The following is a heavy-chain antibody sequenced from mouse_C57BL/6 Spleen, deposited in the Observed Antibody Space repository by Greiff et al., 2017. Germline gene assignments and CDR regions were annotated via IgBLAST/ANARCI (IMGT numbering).Heavy chain of an antibody. CDR2: ISSGSSTI. Sequence: EVKLVESGGGLVKPGGSLKLSCAASGFTFSDYGMHWVRQAPEKGLEWVAYISSGSSTIYYADTVKGRFTISRDNAKNTLFLQKTSLRSEDTAMYYCARPYYYGSIYWFAYWGQGSLCTLSA. V-gene: IGHV5-17*01. D-gene: IGHD1-1*01. CDR1: GFTFSDYG. J-gene: IGHJ3*01. CDR3: ARPYYYGSIYWFAY.